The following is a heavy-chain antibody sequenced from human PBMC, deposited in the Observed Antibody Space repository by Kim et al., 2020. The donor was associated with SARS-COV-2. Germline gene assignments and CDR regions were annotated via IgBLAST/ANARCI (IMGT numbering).Heavy chain of an antibody. V-gene: IGHV3-49*03. CDR2: IRSKAYGGTT. D-gene: IGHD3-10*01. J-gene: IGHJ6*02. CDR3: TRDSKDRLWFGELLLMDV. Sequence: GGSLRLSCTASGFTFGDYAMSWFRQAPGKGLEWVGFIRSKAYGGTTEYAASVKGRFTISRDDSKSIAYLQMNSLKTEDTAVYYCTRDSKDRLWFGELLLMDVWGQGTTVTVSS. CDR1: GFTFGDYA.